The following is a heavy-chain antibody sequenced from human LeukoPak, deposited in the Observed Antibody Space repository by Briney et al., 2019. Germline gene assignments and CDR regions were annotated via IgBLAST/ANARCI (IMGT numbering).Heavy chain of an antibody. Sequence: GASVKVSCKASGYTFTSYAMHWVRQAPGQRLEWMGWINAGNGNTKYSQEFQGRVTITRDTSASTAYMELSSLRSEDMAVYYCARAASNVQRYFDWLLLRPFDYWGQGTLVTVSS. J-gene: IGHJ4*02. D-gene: IGHD3-9*01. CDR3: ARAASNVQRYFDWLLLRPFDY. V-gene: IGHV1-3*03. CDR1: GYTFTSYA. CDR2: INAGNGNT.